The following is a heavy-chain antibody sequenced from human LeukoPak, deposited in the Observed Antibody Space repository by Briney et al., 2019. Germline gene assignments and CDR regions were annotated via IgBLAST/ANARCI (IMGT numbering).Heavy chain of an antibody. CDR1: GFTFNIYA. V-gene: IGHV3-23*01. D-gene: IGHD3-10*01. Sequence: GGSLRLSCAASGFTFNIYAMSWVRQAPGKGLEWVSGISGRGDGISYADSVKGRFTISRDNSKNTLYLHMNSLSAEDTAIYYCAKDGPYYYGSGSYYGLADYWGQGTLVTVS. CDR3: AKDGPYYYGSGSYYGLADY. CDR2: ISGRGDGI. J-gene: IGHJ4*02.